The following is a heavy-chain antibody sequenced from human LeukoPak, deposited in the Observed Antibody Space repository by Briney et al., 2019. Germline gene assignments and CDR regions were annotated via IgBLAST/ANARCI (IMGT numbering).Heavy chain of an antibody. CDR3: ARESYYYDSSGFRFDAFDI. Sequence: SVKVSCKASRYTFSSYAISWVRQAPGQGLEWMGGIIPIFGTANYAQKFQGRVTITADKSTSTAYMELSSLRSEDTAVYYCARESYYYDSSGFRFDAFDIWGQGTMVTVSS. V-gene: IGHV1-69*06. CDR2: IIPIFGTA. CDR1: RYTFSSYA. J-gene: IGHJ3*02. D-gene: IGHD3-22*01.